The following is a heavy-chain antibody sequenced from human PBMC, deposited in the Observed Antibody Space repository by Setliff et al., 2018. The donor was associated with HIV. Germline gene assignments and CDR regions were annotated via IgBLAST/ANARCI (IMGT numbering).Heavy chain of an antibody. CDR2: IYTSGST. J-gene: IGHJ4*02. CDR3: ARGTLYYYDTGGYSYFDY. Sequence: SETLSLTCTVSGGSISSYSWSWIRQPPGKGLEWIGYIYTSGSTNYNPSLKSRVTISVDTSKNQFSLKLSSVTAADTAVFYCARGTLYYYDTGGYSYFDYWGQGTLVTVSS. V-gene: IGHV4-4*08. CDR1: GGSISSYS. D-gene: IGHD3-22*01.